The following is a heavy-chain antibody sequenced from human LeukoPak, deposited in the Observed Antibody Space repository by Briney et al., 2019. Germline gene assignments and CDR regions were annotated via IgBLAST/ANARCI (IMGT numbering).Heavy chain of an antibody. J-gene: IGHJ5*02. CDR1: GFTFSSYA. V-gene: IGHV3-30*04. Sequence: GGSLRLSCAASGFTFSSYAMHWVRQAPGKGLEWVAVISYDGSNKYYADSVKGRFTISRDNSKNTLYLQMNSLRAEDTAVYYCARDQYAVDPWGQGTLVTVSS. D-gene: IGHD2-8*01. CDR2: ISYDGSNK. CDR3: ARDQYAVDP.